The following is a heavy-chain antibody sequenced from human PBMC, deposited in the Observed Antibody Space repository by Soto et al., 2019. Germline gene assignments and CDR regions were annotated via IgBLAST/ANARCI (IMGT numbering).Heavy chain of an antibody. D-gene: IGHD1-26*01. CDR3: ARGRGSYYYYGMDV. CDR2: ISYDGSNK. J-gene: IGHJ6*02. V-gene: IGHV3-30-3*01. Sequence: QVQLVESGGGVVQPGRSLRLSCAASGFTFSSYAMHWVRQAPGKGLEWVAVISYDGSNKYYADSVKGRFTISRDSSKNTLYLQMNSLRADDTAVYYCARGRGSYYYYGMDVWGHGTTVTVSS. CDR1: GFTFSSYA.